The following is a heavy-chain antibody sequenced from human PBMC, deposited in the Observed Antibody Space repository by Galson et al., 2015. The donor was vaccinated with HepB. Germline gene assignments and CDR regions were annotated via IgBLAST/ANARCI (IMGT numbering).Heavy chain of an antibody. V-gene: IGHV3-21*01. J-gene: IGHJ4*02. Sequence: SLRLSCAASGFTFSSYSMNWVRQAPGKGLEWVSSISSSSSYIYYADSVKGRFTISRDNAKNSLYLQMNSLRAEDTAVYYCARDSDDYYDSSGLDYWGQGTLVTVSS. CDR1: GFTFSSYS. CDR3: ARDSDDYYDSSGLDY. D-gene: IGHD3-22*01. CDR2: ISSSSSYI.